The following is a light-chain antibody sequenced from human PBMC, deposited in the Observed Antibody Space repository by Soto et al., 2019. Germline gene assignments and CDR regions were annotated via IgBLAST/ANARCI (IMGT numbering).Light chain of an antibody. CDR3: HQVYTYPRT. Sequence: IQLTQPPSSLSASVGDRVTITCRASQGVRSYLAWFQQRPGKAPKLLIFGASTLQNGVPARFSGGGFGTEFTLTITSLQPEDFATYYCHQVYTYPRTFGQGTKVEIK. CDR2: GAS. J-gene: IGKJ1*01. V-gene: IGKV1-9*01. CDR1: QGVRSY.